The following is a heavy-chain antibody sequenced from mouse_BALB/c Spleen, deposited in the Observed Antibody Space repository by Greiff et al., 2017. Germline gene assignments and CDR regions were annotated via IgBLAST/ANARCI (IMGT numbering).Heavy chain of an antibody. CDR1: GYSITSDYA. CDR3: ARGVILYYFDY. D-gene: IGHD2-13*01. Sequence: EVKLQESGPGLVKPSQSLSLTCTVTGYSITSDYAWNWIRQFPGNKLEWMGYISYSGSTSYNPSLKSRISITRDTSKNQFFLQLNSVTTEDTATYYCARGVILYYFDYWGQGTTLTVSS. CDR2: ISYSGST. J-gene: IGHJ2*01. V-gene: IGHV3-2*02.